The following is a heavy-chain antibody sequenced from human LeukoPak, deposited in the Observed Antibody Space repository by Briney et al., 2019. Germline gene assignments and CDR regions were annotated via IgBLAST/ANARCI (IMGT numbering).Heavy chain of an antibody. D-gene: IGHD3-3*01. J-gene: IGHJ4*02. CDR3: ARVQSPYYDFWSGSPHFDY. Sequence: SVKVSCKASGGTFSSYAISWVRQAPGQGLEWMGGIIPIFGTANYAQKFQGRVTITADESTSTAYMELSSLRAEDTAVYYCARVQSPYYDFWSGSPHFDYWGQGTLVTVSS. CDR1: GGTFSSYA. V-gene: IGHV1-69*13. CDR2: IIPIFGTA.